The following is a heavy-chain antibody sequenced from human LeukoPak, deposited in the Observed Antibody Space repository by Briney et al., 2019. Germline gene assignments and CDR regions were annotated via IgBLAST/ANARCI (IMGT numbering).Heavy chain of an antibody. D-gene: IGHD3-10*01. CDR2: ISFDGSDA. CDR1: GFTFSGFW. Sequence: GGSLRLSCAASGFTFSGFWMHWVRQAPGKGLVWVSCISFDGSDATYADSVKGRFTISRDNSKNTLYLQMNSLRAEDTAVYYCARLWFGELLTPPVDYWGQGTLVTVSS. CDR3: ARLWFGELLTPPVDY. J-gene: IGHJ4*02. V-gene: IGHV3-74*01.